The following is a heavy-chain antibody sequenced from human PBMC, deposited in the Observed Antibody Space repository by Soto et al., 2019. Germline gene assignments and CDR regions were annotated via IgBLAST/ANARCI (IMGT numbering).Heavy chain of an antibody. J-gene: IGHJ5*01. D-gene: IGHD3-10*01. Sequence: QVQLVQSGAEMKNPGASVKVSCKASGYTFTSYGISWVRQAPGQGLEWMGWISGFNDDTNHAQKLQGRVTMTIDTSTSTAYMELSILKSDDTAVYYCARSGRYYPARNWFGSWGQGTLVTVSS. CDR1: GYTFTSYG. CDR3: ARSGRYYPARNWFGS. V-gene: IGHV1-18*01. CDR2: ISGFNDDT.